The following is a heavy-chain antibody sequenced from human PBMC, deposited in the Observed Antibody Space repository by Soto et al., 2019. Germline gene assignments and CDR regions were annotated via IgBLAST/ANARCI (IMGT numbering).Heavy chain of an antibody. V-gene: IGHV3-23*01. J-gene: IGHJ6*02. Sequence: GGSLRLSCAASGFIFNNYAMSWVRQAPGMGLEWVSSIIGSGGTTIYADSVKGRFTNSRDNSENTLYLQMNSLRAEDTAVYYCAKGNTVWTRSSMDVWGQGTTVTVSS. CDR1: GFIFNNYA. CDR2: IIGSGGTT. CDR3: AKGNTVWTRSSMDV. D-gene: IGHD4-17*01.